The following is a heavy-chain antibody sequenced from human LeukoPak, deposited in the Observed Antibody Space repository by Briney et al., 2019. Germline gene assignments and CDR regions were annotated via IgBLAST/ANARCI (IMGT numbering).Heavy chain of an antibody. J-gene: IGHJ4*02. V-gene: IGHV3-15*07. D-gene: IGHD3-22*01. Sequence: GGSLRLSCTASGFTFGDYAMNWVRQAPGKGLEWVGRIKSKTDGGTTDYAAPVKGRFTISRDDSKNTLYLQMNSLKTEDTAVYYCSTTYYYDSSEGYWGQGTLVTVSS. CDR3: STTYYYDSSEGY. CDR2: IKSKTDGGTT. CDR1: GFTFGDYA.